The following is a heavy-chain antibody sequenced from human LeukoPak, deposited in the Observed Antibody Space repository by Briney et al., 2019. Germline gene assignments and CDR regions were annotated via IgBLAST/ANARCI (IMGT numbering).Heavy chain of an antibody. D-gene: IGHD6-13*01. CDR1: GFTISSYW. CDR3: ARSSSWYDAFDI. CDR2: ISSSGSTI. Sequence: QPGGSLRLSCAASGFTISSYWMNWVRQAPGKGLEWVSYISSSGSTIYYADSVKGRFTISRDNAKNSLYLQMNSLRAEDTAVYYCARSSSWYDAFDIWGQGTMVTVSS. V-gene: IGHV3-48*04. J-gene: IGHJ3*02.